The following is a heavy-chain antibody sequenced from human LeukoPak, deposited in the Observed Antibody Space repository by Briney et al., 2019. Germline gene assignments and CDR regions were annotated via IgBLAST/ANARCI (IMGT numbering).Heavy chain of an antibody. Sequence: SETLSLTCTVSGGSISSHYWSWIRQPPGKGLEWIGYVENYGRTECIPSLQSRVTLSVDTSKNQFSLKLSSVTAADTAVYYCARGRGLWSSSWYEIDYWGQGTLVTVSS. CDR1: GGSISSHY. D-gene: IGHD6-13*01. J-gene: IGHJ4*02. CDR2: VENYGRT. CDR3: ARGRGLWSSSWYEIDY. V-gene: IGHV4-59*11.